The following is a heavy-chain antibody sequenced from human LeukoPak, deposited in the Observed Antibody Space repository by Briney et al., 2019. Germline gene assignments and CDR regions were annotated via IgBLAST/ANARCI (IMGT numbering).Heavy chain of an antibody. D-gene: IGHD2-21*02. CDR1: GFTFSSYW. V-gene: IGHV3-7*01. CDR3: ARGPGGLLFEGNWFDP. J-gene: IGHJ5*02. CDR2: IKQDGSEK. Sequence: GGSLRLSCAASGFTFSSYWMSWVRQAPGKGLEWVANIKQDGSEKYYVDSVKGRFTISRDNAKNSLYLQMNSLRAEDTAVYYCARGPGGLLFEGNWFDPWGQGTLVTVSS.